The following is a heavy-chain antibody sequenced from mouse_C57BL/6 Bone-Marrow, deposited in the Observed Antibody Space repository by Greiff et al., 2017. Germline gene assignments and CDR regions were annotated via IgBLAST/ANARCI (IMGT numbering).Heavy chain of an antibody. D-gene: IGHD1-1*01. Sequence: EVKLVESGGGLVKPGGSLKLSCAASGFTFSSYTMSWVRQTPEKRLEWVATISGGGGNTYYPDSVKGRFTISRDNAKNTLYLQMSSLRSEDTALYYCARRLRSSRRFAYWGQGTLVTVSA. CDR2: ISGGGGNT. J-gene: IGHJ3*01. CDR1: GFTFSSYT. V-gene: IGHV5-9*01. CDR3: ARRLRSSRRFAY.